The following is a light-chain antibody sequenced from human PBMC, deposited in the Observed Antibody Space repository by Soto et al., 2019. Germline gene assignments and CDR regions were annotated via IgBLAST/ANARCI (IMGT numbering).Light chain of an antibody. CDR1: ESVSSNY. Sequence: EIVLTQSPGTLSSSPGERANLSCRASESVSSNYLAWYQQRPGQAPRLLIYAASNRARGIPDRFGGSGSGRDFTVTVSSLEPEDFAVYYCKQYGSAPWTFGLGTKV. J-gene: IGKJ1*01. CDR2: AAS. CDR3: KQYGSAPWT. V-gene: IGKV3-20*01.